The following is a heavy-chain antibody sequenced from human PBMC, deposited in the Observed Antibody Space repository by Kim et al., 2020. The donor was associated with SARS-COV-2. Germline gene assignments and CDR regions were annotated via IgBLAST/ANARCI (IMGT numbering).Heavy chain of an antibody. D-gene: IGHD3-9*01. CDR3: ARDDDILIGYFYGMDV. V-gene: IGHV3-53*01. J-gene: IGHJ6*02. CDR1: GFTVSSNY. CDR2: IYSGGST. Sequence: GGSLRLSCAASGFTVSSNYMNWVRQAPGKGLEWVSVIYSGGSTYYADYVKGRFTISRDNSKNTLYLQMNSLRAEDTAVYYCARDDDILIGYFYGMDVWGQGTTVTVSS.